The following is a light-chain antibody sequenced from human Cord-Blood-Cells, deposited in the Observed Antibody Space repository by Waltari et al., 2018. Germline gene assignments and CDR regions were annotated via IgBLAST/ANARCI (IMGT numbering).Light chain of an antibody. J-gene: IGLJ1*01. V-gene: IGLV3-21*04. CDR3: KVWDSSSDHYV. CDR1: KIGRKS. CDR2: YDS. Sequence: SYVLTQPPSVSVAPGKTARITCGGNKIGRKSVHWHQQKPGQAPVLVIYYDSDRPSGSLERFAGSNSGTTATLTISRGEAGDEADYYCKVWDSSSDHYVFGTGTKVTVL.